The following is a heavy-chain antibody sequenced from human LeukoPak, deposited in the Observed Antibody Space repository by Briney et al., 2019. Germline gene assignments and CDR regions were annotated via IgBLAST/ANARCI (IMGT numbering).Heavy chain of an antibody. CDR1: GGSISRYY. Sequence: SETLSLTCTVSGGSISRYYWSCIRQPPGKGLEWIGYIYYSGSTNYNPSLKRRVTISVDTYNNQISLKLHSVTAADTAVYYCSRSHPHYYDIDYWGQGTLVTVSS. J-gene: IGHJ4*02. V-gene: IGHV4-59*08. D-gene: IGHD3-22*01. CDR3: SRSHPHYYDIDY. CDR2: IYYSGST.